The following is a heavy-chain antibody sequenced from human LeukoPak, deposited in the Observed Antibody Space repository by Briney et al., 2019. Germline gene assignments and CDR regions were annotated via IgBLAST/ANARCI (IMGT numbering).Heavy chain of an antibody. Sequence: PSGTLSLTCAVSGGSISSSNWWSWVRQPPGKGLEWIGEIYHSGSTYYNPSLKSRVTISVDTSKNQFSLKLSSVTAADTAVYYCARARGGYDSGGFDYWGQGTLVTVSS. CDR1: GGSISSSNW. V-gene: IGHV4-4*02. D-gene: IGHD5-12*01. J-gene: IGHJ4*02. CDR2: IYHSGST. CDR3: ARARGGYDSGGFDY.